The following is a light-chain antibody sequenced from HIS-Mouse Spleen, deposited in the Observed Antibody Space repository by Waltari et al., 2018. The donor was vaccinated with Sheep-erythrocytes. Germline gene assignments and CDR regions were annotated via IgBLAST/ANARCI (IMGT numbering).Light chain of an antibody. CDR3: AAWDDSLSGPV. J-gene: IGLJ3*02. CDR1: SSNIGSNY. Sequence: QSVLPQPPSASGTPGQRVTISCSGSSSNIGSNYVYWYQQLPGTTPKLLIYRNSQRPSGVPDRFSGSKSGTSASLAISGLRSEDEADYYCAAWDDSLSGPVFGGGTKLTVL. V-gene: IGLV1-47*01. CDR2: RNS.